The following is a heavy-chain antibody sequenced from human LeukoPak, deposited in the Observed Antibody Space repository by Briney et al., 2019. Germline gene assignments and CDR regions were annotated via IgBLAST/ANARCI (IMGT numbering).Heavy chain of an antibody. J-gene: IGHJ4*02. CDR2: ISGSGGST. CDR1: GFTFSSYA. Sequence: GGSLRLSCAASGFTFSSYAMSWVRQAPGKGLEWVSAISGSGGSTYYADSVKGRFTISRDNSKNTLYLQMNGLRAEDTAVYYCARARFRSSIADWGQGTLVTVSS. CDR3: ARARFRSSIAD. D-gene: IGHD6-6*01. V-gene: IGHV3-23*01.